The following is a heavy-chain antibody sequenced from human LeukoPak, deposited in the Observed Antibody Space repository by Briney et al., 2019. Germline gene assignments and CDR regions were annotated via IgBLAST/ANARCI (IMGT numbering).Heavy chain of an antibody. CDR1: GGSISSSSYY. J-gene: IGHJ4*02. CDR3: ARERGSASELPRDFDY. V-gene: IGHV4-39*07. CDR2: IYYSGST. D-gene: IGHD3-16*01. Sequence: TASETLSLTCTVSGGSISSSSYYWGWIRQPPGKGLEWIGSIYYSGSTYYNPSLKSRVTISVDTSKDQFSLKLSSVTAADTAVYYCARERGSASELPRDFDYWGQGTLVTVSS.